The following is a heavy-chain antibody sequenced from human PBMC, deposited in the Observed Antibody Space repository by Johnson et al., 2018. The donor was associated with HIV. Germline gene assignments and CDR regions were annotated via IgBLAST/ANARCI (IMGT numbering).Heavy chain of an antibody. J-gene: IGHJ3*01. CDR2: ISYDGSNK. D-gene: IGHD5-24*01. CDR3: ASGEDDGF. CDR1: GFTFSNYA. V-gene: IGHV3-30-3*01. Sequence: QVQLVESGGGVVQPGGSLRLSCAASGFTFSNYAMYWVRQAPGKGLEWVAAISYDGSNKYYADSVKDRFTISRDNSKNTLYLQMNSLRVEDTAVYFCASGEDDGFWGQGTMVTVSS.